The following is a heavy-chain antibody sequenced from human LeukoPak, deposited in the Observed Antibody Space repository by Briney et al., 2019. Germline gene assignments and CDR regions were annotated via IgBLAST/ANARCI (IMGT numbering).Heavy chain of an antibody. V-gene: IGHV3-23*01. J-gene: IGHJ4*02. CDR1: GFPFCSFC. CDR2: ISGSGGNT. Sequence: GGSLTLSCAASGFPFCSFCMDWVRQAPGEGLEWVSAISGSGGNTYYADSVKGRFTISRDNSKNTLYLQMNSLRAEDTAVYYCAKPSRLYFDYWGQGTLVTVSS. CDR3: AKPSRLYFDY.